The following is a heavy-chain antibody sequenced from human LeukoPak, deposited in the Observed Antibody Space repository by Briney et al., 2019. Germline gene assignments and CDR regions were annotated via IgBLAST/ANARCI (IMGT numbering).Heavy chain of an antibody. CDR2: FDPEDGET. CDR3: TTDKVRPVDILTCYSV. Sequence: GASVKVSCKVSGYTLTELSMHWVRQAPGKGLEWMGGFDPEDGETIYAQKFQGRVTMTEDTSTDTAYMELSSLISEDTAVYYCTTDKVRPVDILTCYSVWGQGTLVTVSS. J-gene: IGHJ4*02. V-gene: IGHV1-24*01. CDR1: GYTLTELS. D-gene: IGHD3-9*01.